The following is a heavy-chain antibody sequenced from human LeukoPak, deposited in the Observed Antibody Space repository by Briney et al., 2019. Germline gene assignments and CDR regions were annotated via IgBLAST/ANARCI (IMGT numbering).Heavy chain of an antibody. CDR1: GVTFSDYY. J-gene: IGHJ4*02. Sequence: GGSLRLSCAASGVTFSDYYMSWIRQSPGNGLEWVSYISTSGSTIYYADSVKGRFTVSRDNAKNSLFLQMNSLRAEDTAVYYCARVVSENSGYQGYWGQGTLVTVPS. V-gene: IGHV3-11*04. CDR2: ISTSGSTI. CDR3: ARVVSENSGYQGY. D-gene: IGHD3-22*01.